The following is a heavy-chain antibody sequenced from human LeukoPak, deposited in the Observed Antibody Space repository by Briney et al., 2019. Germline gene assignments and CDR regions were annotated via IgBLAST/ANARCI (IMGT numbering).Heavy chain of an antibody. V-gene: IGHV1-2*02. D-gene: IGHD3-9*01. CDR3: ARVGAAAWYYDILTGYYMPLDY. CDR2: INPNSGGT. CDR1: GYTFTVYY. Sequence: GASVTVSCKASGYTFTVYYMHWVRQAPGQGLEWMGWINPNSGGTNYAQKFQGRVTITRDTSISTAYMELSRLRSDDTAVYYCARVGAAAWYYDILTGYYMPLDYWGQGTLVTVSS. J-gene: IGHJ4*02.